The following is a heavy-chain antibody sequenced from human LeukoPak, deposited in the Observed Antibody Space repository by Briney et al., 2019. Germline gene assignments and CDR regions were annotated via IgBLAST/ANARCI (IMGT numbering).Heavy chain of an antibody. D-gene: IGHD3-16*02. CDR3: AKSLGVGGYTRYKGFDQ. CDR2: TSGSDGSS. J-gene: IGHJ4*02. CDR1: GFTFNSFA. Sequence: GGSLRLSCAASGFTFNSFAMNRVRQAPGKGLDWVSSTSGSDGSSHYADLAKGRFTISRDNSKNTLHLQMNSLRAEDTAVYYCAKSLGVGGYTRYKGFDQWGQGTLVTVSS. V-gene: IGHV3-23*01.